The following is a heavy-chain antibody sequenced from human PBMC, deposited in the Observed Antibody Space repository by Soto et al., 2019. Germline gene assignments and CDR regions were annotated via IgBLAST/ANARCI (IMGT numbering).Heavy chain of an antibody. V-gene: IGHV4-59*01. Sequence: QLQESGPRLVRPSETLSLTCSFSGGSFYKYYWSWTRQSPGKGLQWIGFINYSGTTNYNPSLKSRVTISVDTARNQLSLKLTSVTAADTAVYFCARGGGYSGYDPLEYWGQGSLVTVSS. CDR3: ARGGGYSGYDPLEY. J-gene: IGHJ4*02. CDR2: INYSGTT. D-gene: IGHD5-12*01. CDR1: GGSFYKYY.